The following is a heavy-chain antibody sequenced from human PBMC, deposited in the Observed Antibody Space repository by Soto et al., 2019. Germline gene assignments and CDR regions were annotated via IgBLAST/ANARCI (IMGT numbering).Heavy chain of an antibody. CDR3: VRASGIGVGTTSY. CDR1: GYIFSIYG. Sequence: QIQLVQSGAEVKKPGASARVSCKASGYIFSIYGISWMRQVPGQGLEWMGRVSAFNGKSNYTQKFQGRVTMTTDTSTNTAYMELRSLRSDDTAVYYCVRASGIGVGTTSYWGQGTLVTVSS. V-gene: IGHV1-18*01. D-gene: IGHD3-22*01. CDR2: VSAFNGKS. J-gene: IGHJ4*02.